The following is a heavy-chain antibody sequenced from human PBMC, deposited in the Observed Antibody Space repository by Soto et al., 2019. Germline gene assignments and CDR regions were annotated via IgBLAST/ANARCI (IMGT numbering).Heavy chain of an antibody. CDR3: IQSRCGGDCLQSYASYYYYGMDV. CDR2: IYCDDDK. Sequence: QITLKESGPTLVKPTQTLTLTCTFSAFSLSTGGVGVGWIRQPPGKALEWLALIYCDDDKRYSPPLRSRLTITKDTSKNQVVLTMTNMDPVDTATYYCIQSRCGGDCLQSYASYYYYGMDVWGQGTTVTGSS. J-gene: IGHJ6*02. D-gene: IGHD2-21*02. V-gene: IGHV2-5*02. CDR1: AFSLSTGGVG.